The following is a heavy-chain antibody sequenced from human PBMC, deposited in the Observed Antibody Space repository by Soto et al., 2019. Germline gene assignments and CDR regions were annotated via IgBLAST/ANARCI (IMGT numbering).Heavy chain of an antibody. Sequence: LSLTCTVSGGSVSSGSYSWSWIRQPPGKGLEWIGYIFYSGSTHYNPSLQSRVTISIDTSKNQFSLKLTSVTAADSAVYYCARVQYSSSWDFDYWGQGTLVTVSS. J-gene: IGHJ4*02. V-gene: IGHV4-61*01. CDR3: ARVQYSSSWDFDY. D-gene: IGHD6-13*01. CDR1: GGSVSSGSYS. CDR2: IFYSGST.